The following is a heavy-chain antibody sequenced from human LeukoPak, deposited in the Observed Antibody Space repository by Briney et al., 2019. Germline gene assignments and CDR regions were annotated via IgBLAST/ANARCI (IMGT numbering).Heavy chain of an antibody. V-gene: IGHV3-23*01. CDR2: IGNNGGYT. CDR3: AKQLGYCSDGSCYFPY. J-gene: IGHJ4*02. D-gene: IGHD2-15*01. CDR1: GFTFSSSA. Sequence: GGSLRPSCAASGFTFSSSAMSWVRQAPGKGLEWVSAIGNNGGYTYYADSVQGRFTISRDNSKSTLCLQMNSLRAEDTAVYYCAKQLGYCSDGSCYFPYWGQGTLVTVSS.